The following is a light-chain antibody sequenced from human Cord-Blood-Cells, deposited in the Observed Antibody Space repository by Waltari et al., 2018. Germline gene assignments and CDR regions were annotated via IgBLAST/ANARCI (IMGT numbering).Light chain of an antibody. CDR3: QQYGSSPWT. J-gene: IGKJ1*01. CDR2: GAS. CDR1: QSVSRSY. V-gene: IGKV3-20*01. Sequence: EIVLTQSPGTLSLSPGERATLPCSASQSVSRSYLAWYQQKPGQAPRLLIYGASSRATGIPDRFSGSGSGTDFTLTISRLEPEDFAVYYCQQYGSSPWTFGQGTKVEIK.